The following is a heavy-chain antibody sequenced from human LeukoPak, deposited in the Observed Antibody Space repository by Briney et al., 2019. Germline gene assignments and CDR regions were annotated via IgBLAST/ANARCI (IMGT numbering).Heavy chain of an antibody. CDR3: ARVVENA. CDR2: ISGRSTI. D-gene: IGHD5-24*01. V-gene: IGHV3-48*01. J-gene: IGHJ5*02. Sequence: GGSLRLSCAASGFTFSTYSMNWVRQAPGKGLEWVSYISGRSTIYYSASVKGGFTISRDNIKNSLYLQMNSLRAEDTAVYYCARVVENAWGPGTLVTVSS. CDR1: GFTFSTYS.